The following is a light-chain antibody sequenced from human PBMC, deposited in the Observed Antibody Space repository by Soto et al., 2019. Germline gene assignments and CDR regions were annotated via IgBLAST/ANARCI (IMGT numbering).Light chain of an antibody. CDR1: QSVSG. V-gene: IGKV3-20*01. Sequence: EIMLAPFSGTRTMSPGERATLSCRASQSVSGMAWYQQIRGQAPRLLIYGASTRATGIPARFSGSGSGTDFTLTISRLEHEDFAVYYCQQYASSGTFGQGTRWIS. CDR3: QQYASSGT. CDR2: GAS. J-gene: IGKJ1*01.